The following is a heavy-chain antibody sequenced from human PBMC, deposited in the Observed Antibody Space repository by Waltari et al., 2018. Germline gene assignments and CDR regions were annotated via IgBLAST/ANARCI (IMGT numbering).Heavy chain of an antibody. CDR3: ARDKGFYDVLPGRGWFDP. J-gene: IGHJ5*02. Sequence: QVQLQESGPGLVKPSETLSLTCTVSNYSITSGYFWGWIRQSPGTGLAWIGSIYHTGTTYFNPSLKSLVTISIDTSKKQFPLRLRSVTAADTGVYCCARDKGFYDVLPGRGWFDPWGQGTLVTVSS. CDR1: NYSITSGYF. D-gene: IGHD3-9*01. CDR2: IYHTGTT. V-gene: IGHV4-38-2*02.